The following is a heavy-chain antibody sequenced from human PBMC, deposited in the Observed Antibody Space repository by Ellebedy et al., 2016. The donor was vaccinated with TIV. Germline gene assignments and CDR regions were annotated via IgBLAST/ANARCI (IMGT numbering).Heavy chain of an antibody. J-gene: IGHJ6*02. CDR2: IYDGGRT. CDR1: GASISSYS. CDR3: ARDRGFDWLPRLVYYGVDV. D-gene: IGHD3-9*01. Sequence: MPSETLSLTCSVSGASISSYSWTWIRQSPGKGLEWIGYIYDGGRTSYNPSLTSRVTISGDTSKNQLSLKLTSVTAADTAVYYCARDRGFDWLPRLVYYGVDVWGQGTTVAVSS. V-gene: IGHV4-59*01.